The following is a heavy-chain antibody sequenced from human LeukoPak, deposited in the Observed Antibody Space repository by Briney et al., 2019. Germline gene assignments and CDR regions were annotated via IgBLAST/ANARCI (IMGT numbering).Heavy chain of an antibody. V-gene: IGHV4-4*07. CDR1: GVSISSYY. J-gene: IGHJ5*02. CDR2: IYSGGST. D-gene: IGHD3-22*01. CDR3: AREFYYYDSSGDNWFDP. Sequence: SESLSLTCSVSGVSISSYYWTWIRLPAGKGLEWIGRIYSGGSTNYNPSLKSRVTMSVDTSKNQFSLRLTSVTAADTAVYYCAREFYYYDSSGDNWFDPWGQGTLVTVSS.